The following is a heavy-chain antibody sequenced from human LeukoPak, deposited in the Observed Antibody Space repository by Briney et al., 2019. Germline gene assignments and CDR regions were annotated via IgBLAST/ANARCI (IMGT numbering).Heavy chain of an antibody. CDR2: INPNSGGT. Sequence: VASMTVSCKASGYTFTGYYIHWVRQAPGQGLEWMGWINPNSGGTDYAQKFQGRVTMTRDTSIRIAYMELRRLRSDDTAVYYCARTNIYPPADYEYWYIDVWGKGTTVTVSS. D-gene: IGHD3-3*02. V-gene: IGHV1-2*02. CDR3: ARTNIYPPADYEYWYIDV. J-gene: IGHJ6*03. CDR1: GYTFTGYY.